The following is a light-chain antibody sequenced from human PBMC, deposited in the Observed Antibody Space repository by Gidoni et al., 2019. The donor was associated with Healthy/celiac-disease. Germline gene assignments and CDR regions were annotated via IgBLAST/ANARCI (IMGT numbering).Light chain of an antibody. CDR3: LQDYNYPYT. J-gene: IGKJ2*01. V-gene: IGKV1-6*01. CDR2: AAS. CDR1: QGIRTD. Sequence: AIQMTKSPSSLSASVGDRVTITCRASQGIRTDLGWYQQKPGKAPKLLIYAASSLPIGVPSRFSGSGSGTDFTLTISSLQPEDFATYYCLQDYNYPYTFGQGTKLEIK.